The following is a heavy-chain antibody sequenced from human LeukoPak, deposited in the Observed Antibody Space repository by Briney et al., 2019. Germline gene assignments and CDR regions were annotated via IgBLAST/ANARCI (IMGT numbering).Heavy chain of an antibody. J-gene: IGHJ4*02. Sequence: SETLSLTCTVSGGSISSYYWSWIRQPPGKGLEWIGYIYYRGSTNYNPSLKSRVTISVDTSKNQFSLKLSSVTAADTAVYYCAGSLGFPLDYWGQGTLVTVSS. CDR2: IYYRGST. V-gene: IGHV4-59*01. D-gene: IGHD2-15*01. CDR1: GGSISSYY. CDR3: AGSLGFPLDY.